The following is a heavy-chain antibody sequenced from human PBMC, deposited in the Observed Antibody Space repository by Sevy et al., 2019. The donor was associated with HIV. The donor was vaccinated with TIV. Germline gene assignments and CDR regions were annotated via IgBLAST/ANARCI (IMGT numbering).Heavy chain of an antibody. CDR2: IYSSDRT. Sequence: GGSLRLSCAASGFTVSDDHMNWVLQAPGKGLEWVSVIYSSDRTDYADSVTGRFTVSRDNSKNTLYLQMNSLRAEDTAVYYCARDRVTYYYDSSAYYTSGYGMDVWGQGTTVTVSS. CDR3: ARDRVTYYYDSSAYYTSGYGMDV. CDR1: GFTVSDDH. J-gene: IGHJ6*02. D-gene: IGHD3-22*01. V-gene: IGHV3-53*01.